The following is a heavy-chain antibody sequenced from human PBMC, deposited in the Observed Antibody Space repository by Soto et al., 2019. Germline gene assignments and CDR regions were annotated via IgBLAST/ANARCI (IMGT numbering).Heavy chain of an antibody. CDR1: GYTFTSYA. D-gene: IGHD6-6*01. V-gene: IGHV1-3*01. Sequence: GASVKVSCKASGYTFTSYAMHWVRQAPGQRLEWMGWINAGNGNTKYSQKFQGRVTITRDTSASTAYMELSSLRSEDTAVYYCARDSLRTPPYSSSSGGEYWGQGTLVTVSS. J-gene: IGHJ4*02. CDR2: INAGNGNT. CDR3: ARDSLRTPPYSSSSGGEY.